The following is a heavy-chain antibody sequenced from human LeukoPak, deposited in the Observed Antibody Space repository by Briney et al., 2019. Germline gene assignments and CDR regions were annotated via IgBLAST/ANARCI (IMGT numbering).Heavy chain of an antibody. CDR1: GGSISSSTYY. V-gene: IGHV4-39*07. CDR2: IYYSGNT. Sequence: SETLSLTCTVSGGSISSSTYYWGWIRQPPGKGLEWIGNIYYSGNTYYNPSLKSRVTISIDTSKNQFSLKQTSVTATDTAIYYCAQGGYASWAYDYWGQGSLVTVSS. D-gene: IGHD2-2*01. CDR3: AQGGYASWAYDY. J-gene: IGHJ4*02.